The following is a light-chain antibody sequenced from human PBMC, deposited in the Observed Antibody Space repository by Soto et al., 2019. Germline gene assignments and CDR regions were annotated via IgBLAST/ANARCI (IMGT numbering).Light chain of an antibody. CDR3: PQYGSSPPYT. CDR1: QTVSGNY. CDR2: GSS. V-gene: IGKV3-20*01. Sequence: EIVLTQSPGILSLSPGERATLSCRASQTVSGNYLVWYQQKPGQSPRLLIYGSSDRATGIPDRFSGSGSGTDFTLTINRVEPEDFAVYYCPQYGSSPPYTFGQGTTLEI. J-gene: IGKJ2*01.